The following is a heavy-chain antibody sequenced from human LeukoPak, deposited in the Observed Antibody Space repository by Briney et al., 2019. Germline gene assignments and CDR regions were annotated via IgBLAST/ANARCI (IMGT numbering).Heavy chain of an antibody. CDR1: GYTFTGYY. CDR2: ISAYNGNT. D-gene: IGHD1-26*01. V-gene: IGHV1-18*04. Sequence: ASVKVSCKASGYTFTGYYMHWVRQAPGQGLEWMGWISAYNGNTNYAQKLQGRVTMTTDTSTSTAYMELRSLRSDDTAVYYCARRLVGAALGYWGQGTLVTVSS. CDR3: ARRLVGAALGY. J-gene: IGHJ4*02.